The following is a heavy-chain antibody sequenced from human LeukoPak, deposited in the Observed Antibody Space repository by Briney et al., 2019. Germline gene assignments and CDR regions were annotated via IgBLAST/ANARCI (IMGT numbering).Heavy chain of an antibody. V-gene: IGHV4-59*01. J-gene: IGHJ4*02. CDR2: IYYSGST. D-gene: IGHD1-26*01. CDR3: ARLGSYFDY. Sequence: SETLSLTCIVSGGSINSYYGSWIRQPPGKGLEWIGYIYYSGSTNYNPSLKSRVNISVDTSKDQFSLKLNSVTAADTAVYYCARLGSYFDYWGQGTLVTVSS. CDR1: GGSINSYY.